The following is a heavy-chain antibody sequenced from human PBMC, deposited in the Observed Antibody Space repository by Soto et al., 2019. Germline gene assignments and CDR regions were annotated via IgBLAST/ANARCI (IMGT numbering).Heavy chain of an antibody. CDR1: GGTFSSYT. D-gene: IGHD3-22*01. CDR2: IIPILGIA. J-gene: IGHJ4*02. Sequence: GASVKVSCKASGGTFSSYTISWVRQAPGQGLEWMGRIIPILGIANYAQKFQGRVTITADKSTSTAYMELSSLRSEDTAVYYCAAAYYYDSSGPDYWGQGTLVTVSS. CDR3: AAAYYYDSSGPDY. V-gene: IGHV1-69*02.